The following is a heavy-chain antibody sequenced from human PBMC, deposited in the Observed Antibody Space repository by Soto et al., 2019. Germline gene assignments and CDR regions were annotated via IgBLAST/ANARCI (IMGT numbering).Heavy chain of an antibody. Sequence: PGESLKISCKGSGYSFTSYWIGWVRQMPGKGLEWMGIIYPGDSDTRYSPSFQGQVTISADKSISTAYLQWSSLKASDTAMYYCARLVGSSSVIYYYYYGMDVWGQGTTVTVSS. J-gene: IGHJ6*02. V-gene: IGHV5-51*01. D-gene: IGHD6-6*01. CDR1: GYSFTSYW. CDR2: IYPGDSDT. CDR3: ARLVGSSSVIYYYYYGMDV.